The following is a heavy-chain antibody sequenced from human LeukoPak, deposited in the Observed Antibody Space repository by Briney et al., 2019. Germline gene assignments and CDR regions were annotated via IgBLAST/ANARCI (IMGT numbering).Heavy chain of an antibody. CDR2: INPSGGST. V-gene: IGHV1-46*01. CDR3: ARGDGRLANFDY. CDR1: GYTFTSYG. Sequence: ASVKVSCKASGYTFTSYGITWVRQAPGQGLEWMGIINPSGGSTSYAQKFQGRVTMTRDTSTSTVYMELSSLRSEDTAVYYCARGDGRLANFDYWGQGTLVTVSS. J-gene: IGHJ4*02.